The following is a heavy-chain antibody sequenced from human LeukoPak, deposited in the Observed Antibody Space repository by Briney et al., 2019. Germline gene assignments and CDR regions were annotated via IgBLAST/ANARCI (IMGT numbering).Heavy chain of an antibody. CDR1: GFSLSTSGVG. V-gene: IGHV4-61*08. CDR3: ARATRWLQGIFIDY. J-gene: IGHJ4*02. D-gene: IGHD5-24*01. CDR2: IYYSGST. Sequence: SGPTLVKPTQTLTLTCTFSGFSLSTSGVGVGWIRQPPGKGLEWIGYIYYSGSTNYNPSLKSRVTISVDTSKNQFSLKLSSVTAADTAVYYCARATRWLQGIFIDYWGQGTLVTVSS.